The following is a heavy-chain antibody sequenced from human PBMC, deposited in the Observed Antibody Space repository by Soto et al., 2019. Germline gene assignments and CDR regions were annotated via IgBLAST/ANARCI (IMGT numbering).Heavy chain of an antibody. Sequence: QMEQSGAEVRKPGSSVKVSCTPSGGSLTSYPMAWVRQAPGQGFEWMGGIIPIHGTTEYAQKCQGRVTITADESTNRATLELTGLTSEDTAVYYCARGWGLVSWGQGTLVTVAS. D-gene: IGHD3-16*01. V-gene: IGHV1-69*01. CDR2: IIPIHGTT. CDR1: GGSLTSYP. CDR3: ARGWGLVS. J-gene: IGHJ4*02.